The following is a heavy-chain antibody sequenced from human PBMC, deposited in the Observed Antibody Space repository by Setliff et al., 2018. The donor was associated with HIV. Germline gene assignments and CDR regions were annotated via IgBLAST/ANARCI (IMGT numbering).Heavy chain of an antibody. D-gene: IGHD5-18*01. J-gene: IGHJ4*02. CDR1: GFTFSSYW. CDR2: IKQDGSEK. CDR3: ARGARGYSYG. Sequence: GGSLRLSCAGSGFTFSSYWMSWVRQAPGKGLEWVANIKQDGSEKYYVESVKGRFTISRDNANNSLYLQMNSLRAEDTAVYYCARGARGYSYGWGQGTQVTVSS. V-gene: IGHV3-7*01.